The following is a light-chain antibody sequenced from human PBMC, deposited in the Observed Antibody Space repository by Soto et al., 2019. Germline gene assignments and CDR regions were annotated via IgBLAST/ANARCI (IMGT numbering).Light chain of an antibody. CDR3: QQYVSSPWA. CDR1: QSVSSSF. V-gene: IGKV3-20*01. Sequence: EIVLAQSPGTLSWSPGESATLSCRASQSVSSSFLAWYQQKAGQAPRLLIYGASRRATGIPDRFSGSGSGTDFTLTISRLEPEDFAVYYCQQYVSSPWAFGQGTKVEI. CDR2: GAS. J-gene: IGKJ1*01.